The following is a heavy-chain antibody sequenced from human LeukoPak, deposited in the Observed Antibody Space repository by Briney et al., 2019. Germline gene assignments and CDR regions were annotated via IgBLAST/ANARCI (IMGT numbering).Heavy chain of an antibody. CDR3: ARDEVGGSYAY. D-gene: IGHD1-26*01. J-gene: IGHJ4*02. CDR1: GFTFSRYW. Sequence: GGSLRLSCVVSGFTFSRYWMSWVRQAPGKGLEWVANIKEDGSKKDYVDFVKGRFTISRDNAKNSLYLEMNSLRAEDTAVYYCARDEVGGSYAYWGQGTLVTVSS. CDR2: IKEDGSKK. V-gene: IGHV3-7*01.